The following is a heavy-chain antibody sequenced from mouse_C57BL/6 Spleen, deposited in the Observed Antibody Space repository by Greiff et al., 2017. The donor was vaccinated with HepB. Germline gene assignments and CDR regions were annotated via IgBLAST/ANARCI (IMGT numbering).Heavy chain of an antibody. V-gene: IGHV1-22*01. J-gene: IGHJ2*01. CDR2: INPNNGGT. Sequence: VQLQQSGPELVKPGASVKMSCKASGYTFTDYNMHWVKQSHGKSLEWIGYINPNNGGTSYNQKFKGKATLTVNKSSSTAYMELRSLTSEDSAVYYCAIYYYSSSYYFDYWGQGTTLTVSS. CDR3: AIYYYSSSYYFDY. D-gene: IGHD1-1*01. CDR1: GYTFTDYN.